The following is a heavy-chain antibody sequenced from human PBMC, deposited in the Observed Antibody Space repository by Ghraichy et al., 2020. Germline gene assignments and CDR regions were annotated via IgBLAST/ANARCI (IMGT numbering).Heavy chain of an antibody. Sequence: SETLSLTCTVSGASIRTYFWSWIRQPPGKGLEWIGDIFYSGSTNYNPSLTSRVTISVDASNNQFSLNLSSVTAADTAVYYCARMGGYKAPLWYWGQGTLVAVSS. CDR3: ARMGGYKAPLWY. J-gene: IGHJ4*02. CDR2: IFYSGST. CDR1: GASIRTYF. D-gene: IGHD3-10*01. V-gene: IGHV4-59*01.